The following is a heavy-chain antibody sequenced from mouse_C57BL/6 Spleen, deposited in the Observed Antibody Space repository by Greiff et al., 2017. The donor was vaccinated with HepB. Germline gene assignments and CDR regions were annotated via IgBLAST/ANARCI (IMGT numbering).Heavy chain of an antibody. J-gene: IGHJ2*01. CDR1: GYTFTSYW. CDR3: ARLGGNYGY. CDR2: IDPSDSET. V-gene: IGHV1-52*01. D-gene: IGHD2-1*01. Sequence: QVQLKQPGAELVRPGSSVKLSCKASGYTFTSYWMHWVKQRPIQGLEWIGNIDPSDSETHYNQKFKDKATLTVDKSSSTAYMQLSSLTSEDSAVYYCARLGGNYGYWGQGTTLTVSS.